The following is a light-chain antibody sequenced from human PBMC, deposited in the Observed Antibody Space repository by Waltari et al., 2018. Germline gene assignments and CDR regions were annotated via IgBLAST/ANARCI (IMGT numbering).Light chain of an antibody. Sequence: EIVLTQSPVSLSLSPGETATLSCRASQSVSKFLAWYQHRPGQAPRLLVYDASNTATGIPARFSGSGSGTGFTLTISSLEPEDFAVYYCQQRAKWPLTFGGGTRV. CDR2: DAS. V-gene: IGKV3-11*01. CDR1: QSVSKF. CDR3: QQRAKWPLT. J-gene: IGKJ4*01.